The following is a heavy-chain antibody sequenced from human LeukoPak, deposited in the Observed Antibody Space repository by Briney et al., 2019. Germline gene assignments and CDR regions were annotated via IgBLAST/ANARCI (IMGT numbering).Heavy chain of an antibody. CDR2: TKEDGSER. CDR3: VRDRSRGYY. Sequence: PGGSLRLSCAASGFTFSSYWMSWARQAPGKGLEWVATTKEDGSERYYVDSVKGRFTISRDNAKNSVYLQMNSLRAEDPAVYYCVRDRSRGYYWGQGTLVTVSS. CDR1: GFTFSSYW. V-gene: IGHV3-7*01. D-gene: IGHD3-22*01. J-gene: IGHJ4*02.